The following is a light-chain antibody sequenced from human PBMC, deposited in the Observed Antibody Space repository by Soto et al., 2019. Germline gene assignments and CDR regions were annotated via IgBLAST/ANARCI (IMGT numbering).Light chain of an antibody. CDR2: DAS. CDR3: QQYNSYSPKT. CDR1: QSISSW. V-gene: IGKV1-5*01. J-gene: IGKJ2*01. Sequence: DIQMTQSPSTLSASVGDRVTITCRASQSISSWLAWYQQKPGKAPKLLIYDASSLESGVPSRFSGSGSGTEFTLTISSLQPDDFVTYYCQQYNSYSPKTFGQGTKLEIK.